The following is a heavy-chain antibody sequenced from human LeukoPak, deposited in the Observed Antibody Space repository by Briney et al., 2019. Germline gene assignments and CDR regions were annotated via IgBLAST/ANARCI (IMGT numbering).Heavy chain of an antibody. CDR3: ARGRIQLNYYMDV. D-gene: IGHD5-18*01. CDR1: GYTFTSYG. J-gene: IGHJ6*03. Sequence: EASVKVSCEAFGYTFTSYGISWVRQAPGQGLEWMGWISAYNGNTNYAQKLQGRVTMTTDTSTSTAYMELRSLRSDDTAVYYCARGRIQLNYYMDVWGKGTTVTVSS. V-gene: IGHV1-18*01. CDR2: ISAYNGNT.